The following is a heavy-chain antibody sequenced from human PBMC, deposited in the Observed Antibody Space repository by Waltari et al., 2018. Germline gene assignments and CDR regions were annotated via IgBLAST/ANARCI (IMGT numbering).Heavy chain of an antibody. J-gene: IGHJ4*02. CDR3: ARGYSSSWYSPPIDY. CDR2: ISSSGSTI. V-gene: IGHV3-48*03. CDR1: GFTFSSYE. Sequence: EVQLVESGGGLVQPGGSLRLSCAASGFTFSSYELNWVRQAPGKGLEWVSYISSSGSTIYYADSVKGRFTISRDNAKNSLYLQINSLRAEDTAVYYCARGYSSSWYSPPIDYWGQGTLVTVSS. D-gene: IGHD6-13*01.